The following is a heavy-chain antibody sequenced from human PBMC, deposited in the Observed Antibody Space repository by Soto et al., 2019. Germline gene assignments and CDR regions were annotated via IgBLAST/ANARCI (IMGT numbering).Heavy chain of an antibody. CDR1: GFTFSSYG. D-gene: IGHD6-13*01. Sequence: QVQLVESGGGVVQPGRSLRLSCAASGFTFSSYGMHWVRQAPGKGLEWVAVIWYDGSNKYYADSVKGRFTISRDNSKNTLYLQMNSLRAEDTAVYYCARVQVGYSSSWYEDYYYGMDVWGQGTTVTVSS. V-gene: IGHV3-33*01. J-gene: IGHJ6*02. CDR2: IWYDGSNK. CDR3: ARVQVGYSSSWYEDYYYGMDV.